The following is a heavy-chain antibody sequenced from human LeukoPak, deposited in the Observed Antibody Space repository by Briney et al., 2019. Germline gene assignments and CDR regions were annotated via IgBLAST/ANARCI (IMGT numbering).Heavy chain of an antibody. CDR3: ARAEGGLHVY. CDR1: GFIFSTYG. J-gene: IGHJ4*02. Sequence: PGGSLRLSCAASGFIFSTYGMHWVRQAPGKGLEWVSDINWSGGRTGYGESVKGRFTISRDNAKNSLYLQMNTLRVEDTAFYYCARAEGGLHVYWGQGTLVTVSS. CDR2: INWSGGRT. V-gene: IGHV3-20*04. D-gene: IGHD3/OR15-3a*01.